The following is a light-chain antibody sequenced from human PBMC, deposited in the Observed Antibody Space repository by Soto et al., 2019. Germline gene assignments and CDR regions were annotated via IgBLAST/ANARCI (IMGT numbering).Light chain of an antibody. Sequence: DIQMTQFPFSLSASIGDRVSITCRASQGISNYLAWYQQKPGKVPKLLIYAASTLQSGVPSRFSGSGSGTDFTLTISSLQPEDAATYYCQKYNSAPRSFGQGTKVDIK. J-gene: IGKJ1*01. CDR3: QKYNSAPRS. CDR2: AAS. CDR1: QGISNY. V-gene: IGKV1-27*01.